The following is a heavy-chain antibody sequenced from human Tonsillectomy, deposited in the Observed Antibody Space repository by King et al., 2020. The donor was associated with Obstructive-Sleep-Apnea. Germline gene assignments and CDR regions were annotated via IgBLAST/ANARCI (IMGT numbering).Heavy chain of an antibody. CDR2: IDPSDSYT. CDR1: GYRVTSDW. Sequence: VQLVESGAEVKKPGESLKISCKGSGYRVTSDWISWVRQMPWKGLEWMGRIDPSDSYTNYSPPFQGHVTISADKSISTAYLQWSSLKASDTAMYYCARLNPGSVDYWGQGTLVTVSS. CDR3: ARLNPGSVDY. D-gene: IGHD3-10*01. V-gene: IGHV5-10-1*03. J-gene: IGHJ4*02.